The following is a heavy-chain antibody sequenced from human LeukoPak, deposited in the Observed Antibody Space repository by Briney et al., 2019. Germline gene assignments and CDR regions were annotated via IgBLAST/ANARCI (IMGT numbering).Heavy chain of an antibody. CDR2: IIPILGIA. CDR1: GGTFSSYA. V-gene: IGHV1-69*04. Sequence: SVKVSFKASGGTFSSYAIGWVRQAPGQGLEWMGRIIPILGIANYAQKFQGRVAITADKSTSTTYMELSSLRSEDTAVYYCARDSHYGSVSFYYYYYYGMDVYGEGTTVTVSS. CDR3: ARDSHYGSVSFYYYYYYGMDV. J-gene: IGHJ6*04. D-gene: IGHD3-10*01.